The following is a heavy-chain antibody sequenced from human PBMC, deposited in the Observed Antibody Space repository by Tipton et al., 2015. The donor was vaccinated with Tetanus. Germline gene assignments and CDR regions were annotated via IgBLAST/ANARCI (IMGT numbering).Heavy chain of an antibody. D-gene: IGHD3-22*01. Sequence: GSLRLSCAGSGFLISSYAMNWVRQVPGEGLEWVSSISSGSTYIYYADSVKGRFTISRDNAKNSLYLLMDSLRAEDTAVYYCARDQIVEQATRDHDYGVDVWGQGTTVTVSS. J-gene: IGHJ6*02. CDR3: ARDQIVEQATRDHDYGVDV. V-gene: IGHV3-21*01. CDR2: ISSGSTYI. CDR1: GFLISSYA.